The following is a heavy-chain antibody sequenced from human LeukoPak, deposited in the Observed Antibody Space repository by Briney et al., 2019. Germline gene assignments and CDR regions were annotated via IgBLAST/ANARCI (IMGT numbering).Heavy chain of an antibody. J-gene: IGHJ4*02. D-gene: IGHD4-23*01. Sequence: GGSLRLSCAASGITFSSYWMSWVRQAPGKGLKWVANIKQDGSEKYYVDSVKGRFTISRDNAKNSLYLQMNSLRAEDTAVYYCAKASVATIDYWGQGTLVTVSS. CDR3: AKASVATIDY. CDR2: IKQDGSEK. V-gene: IGHV3-7*01. CDR1: GITFSSYW.